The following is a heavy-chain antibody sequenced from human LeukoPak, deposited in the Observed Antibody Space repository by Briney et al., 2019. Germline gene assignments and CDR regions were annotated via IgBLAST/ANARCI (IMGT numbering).Heavy chain of an antibody. J-gene: IGHJ4*02. V-gene: IGHV3-23*01. CDR1: GFTFGTYA. CDR2: ISGRGASS. Sequence: GGSLSLSCAASGFTFGTYAMTWVRPAPARGVDWVSTISGRGASSFYADSVKGRFTIPRDNSRDTLYLQMHSLRAEDTAVYYCARRVVVVAASLSYFDYWGQGTLVPVSS. D-gene: IGHD2-15*01. CDR3: ARRVVVVAASLSYFDY.